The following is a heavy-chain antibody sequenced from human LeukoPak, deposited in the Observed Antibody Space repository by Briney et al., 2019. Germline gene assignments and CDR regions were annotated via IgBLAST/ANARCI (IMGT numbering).Heavy chain of an antibody. Sequence: GGSLRLSCAASGFTFSSYWMSWVRQAPGKGLEWVANIKQDGSEKYYVDSVKGRFTISRDNAKNSLYLQMNSLRAEDTAVYYCARELFGYDLYFDYWGQGTLVTVSS. CDR2: IKQDGSEK. CDR1: GFTFSSYW. D-gene: IGHD5-12*01. J-gene: IGHJ4*02. V-gene: IGHV3-7*01. CDR3: ARELFGYDLYFDY.